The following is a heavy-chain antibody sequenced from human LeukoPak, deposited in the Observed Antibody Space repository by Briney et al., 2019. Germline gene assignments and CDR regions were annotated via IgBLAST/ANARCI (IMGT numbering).Heavy chain of an antibody. CDR3: TRRFDS. Sequence: PGGSLRLSCAASGFTFSSYGMHWVRQAPGKGLEWVAVIWYDGSNKYYADSVKGRFTMSRDEAKNLLHLQMNSLRDEDTAVYYCTRRFDSWGQGVLVTVSS. CDR2: IWYDGSNK. CDR1: GFTFSSYG. J-gene: IGHJ4*02. V-gene: IGHV3-33*01.